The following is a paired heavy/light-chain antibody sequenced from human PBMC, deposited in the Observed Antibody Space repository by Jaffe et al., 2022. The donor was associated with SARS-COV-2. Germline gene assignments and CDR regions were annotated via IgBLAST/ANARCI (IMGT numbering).Heavy chain of an antibody. J-gene: IGHJ5*02. Sequence: QITLKESGPTLVKPTQTLTLTCTFSGFSLSTSGVGVGWIRQPPGKALEWLALIYWDDDKRYSPSLKSRLTITKDTSKNQVVLTMTNMDPVDTATYYCAHRPGYYEYVWGSSWFDPWGQGTLVTVSS. V-gene: IGHV2-5*02. CDR3: AHRPGYYEYVWGSSWFDP. CDR1: GFSLSTSGVG. CDR2: IYWDDDK. D-gene: IGHD3-16*01.
Light chain of an antibody. CDR2: GAS. Sequence: EIVLTQSPGTLSLSPGERATLSCRASQSVSSRYLAWYQQKPGQAPRLLIYGASSRATGIPDRFSGSGSGTDFTLTISRLEPEDFAVYYCQQYGSSSLTFGGGTKVEIK. CDR1: QSVSSRY. J-gene: IGKJ4*01. V-gene: IGKV3-20*01. CDR3: QQYGSSSLT.